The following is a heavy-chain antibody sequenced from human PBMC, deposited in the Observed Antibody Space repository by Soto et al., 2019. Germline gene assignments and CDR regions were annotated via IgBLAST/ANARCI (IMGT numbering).Heavy chain of an antibody. Sequence: SETLSLTWPFSGCYISSGGYYWRWISQHPGKGLEWIGYIYYSGSTYDNPSLKSRATISVDTSKNQFSLKLSSVTAADTAVYYCASLPVFRDGYSRGRNAFDIWGQGTMVTVS. CDR1: GCYISSGGYY. CDR2: IYYSGST. J-gene: IGHJ3*02. V-gene: IGHV4-31*02. D-gene: IGHD5-18*01. CDR3: ASLPVFRDGYSRGRNAFDI.